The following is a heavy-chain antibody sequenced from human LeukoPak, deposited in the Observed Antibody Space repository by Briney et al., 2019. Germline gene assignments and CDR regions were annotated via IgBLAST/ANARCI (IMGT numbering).Heavy chain of an antibody. D-gene: IGHD4-17*01. CDR2: IYTSGST. V-gene: IGHV4-4*07. J-gene: IGHJ6*02. CDR1: GGSISSYY. CDR3: ARDGDRSLDYYYYGMDV. Sequence: SETLSPTCTVSGGSISSYYWSWIRQPAGKGLEWIGRIYTSGSTNYNPSLKSRVTMSVDTSKNQFSLKLSSVTAADTAVYYCARDGDRSLDYYYYGMDVWGQGTTVTVSS.